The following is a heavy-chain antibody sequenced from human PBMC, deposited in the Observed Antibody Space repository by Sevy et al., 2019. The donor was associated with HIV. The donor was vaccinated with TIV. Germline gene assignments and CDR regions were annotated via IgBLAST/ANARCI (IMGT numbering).Heavy chain of an antibody. CDR1: GSTFSSYV. J-gene: IGHJ1*01. CDR3: AKDASSSWTGGTFQH. V-gene: IGHV3-23*01. D-gene: IGHD6-13*01. CDR2: ISGSGGYT. Sequence: GGSLRLSCVASGSTFSSYVMSWVRQAPGKGLEWVSTISGSGGYTYYEDSVKGRLTISRDNSKNTVDLLIISRGAEDTDLYYCAKDASSSWTGGTFQHWGQGTLVTVSS.